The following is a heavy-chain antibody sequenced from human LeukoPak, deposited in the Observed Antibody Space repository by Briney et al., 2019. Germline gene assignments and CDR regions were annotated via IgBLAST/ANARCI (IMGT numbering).Heavy chain of an antibody. J-gene: IGHJ4*02. Sequence: PLRLSCAASEFTFDDYAMHWVRQAPGKGLEWVSGISWNSGTIAYADSVKGRFTISRDNAKNSLYLQMNSLRADDTALYYCAKDFTQEGSHSVDYWGQGTLVTVSS. V-gene: IGHV3-9*01. CDR3: AKDFTQEGSHSVDY. CDR1: EFTFDDYA. D-gene: IGHD1-26*01. CDR2: ISWNSGTI.